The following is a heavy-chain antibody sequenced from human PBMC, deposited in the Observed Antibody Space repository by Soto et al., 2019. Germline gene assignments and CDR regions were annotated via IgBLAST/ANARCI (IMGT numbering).Heavy chain of an antibody. CDR3: GRCTGTSCHLGADY. CDR2: ISFDGNNN. V-gene: IGHV3-30-3*01. CDR1: GFTFSNYA. J-gene: IGHJ4*02. Sequence: GGSLRLSCAASGFTFSNYALDWVRQAPGRGLEWVALISFDGNNNYYANSVKGRFSISRDNSKNTLYLQMNSLRAEDTAVYYCGRCTGTSCHLGADYWGQGTLVTVSS. D-gene: IGHD2-2*01.